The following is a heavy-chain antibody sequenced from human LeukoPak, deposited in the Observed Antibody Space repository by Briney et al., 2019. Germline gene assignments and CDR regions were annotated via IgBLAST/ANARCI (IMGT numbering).Heavy chain of an antibody. V-gene: IGHV4-59*01. CDR2: IYYSGST. CDR1: GGSIRSYY. Sequence: SETLSLTCTVSGGSIRSYYWSWIRQPPGKGLEWIGYIYYSGSTNYNPSLKSRVTISVDTSKNQFSLKLSSVTAADTAVYYCARSSFYYYYMDVWGKGTTVTVSS. J-gene: IGHJ6*03. CDR3: ARSSFYYYYMDV.